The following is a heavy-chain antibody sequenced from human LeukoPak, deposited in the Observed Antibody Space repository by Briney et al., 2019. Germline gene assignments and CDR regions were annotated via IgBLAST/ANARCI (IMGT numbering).Heavy chain of an antibody. CDR3: ASLAVAGLSEGY. J-gene: IGHJ4*02. D-gene: IGHD6-19*01. Sequence: SETLSLTCTVSGGSISSDSYYWAWIRQPPGKGLEWIASIYYSGSTYYNPSLKSRVTISVDTSRNQFSLKLSSVTAADTAVYYCASLAVAGLSEGYWGQGTLVIVST. V-gene: IGHV4-39*01. CDR2: IYYSGST. CDR1: GGSISSDSYY.